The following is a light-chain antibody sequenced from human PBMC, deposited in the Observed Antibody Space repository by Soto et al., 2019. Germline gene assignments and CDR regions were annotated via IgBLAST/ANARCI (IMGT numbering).Light chain of an antibody. Sequence: QSALTQPASVSGSPGQSITISCTGTSSDVGGYNYVSWYQQHPGKAPKLMIYEVSNRPSGVSNRFSGSKSGNTASLTISGLQAEDEADYYCSSYTSSIPLVFGAGTKSTVL. J-gene: IGLJ3*02. V-gene: IGLV2-14*01. CDR2: EVS. CDR1: SSDVGGYNY. CDR3: SSYTSSIPLV.